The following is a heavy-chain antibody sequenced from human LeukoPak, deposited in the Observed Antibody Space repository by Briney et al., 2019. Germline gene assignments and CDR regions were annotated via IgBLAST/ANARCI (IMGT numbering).Heavy chain of an antibody. D-gene: IGHD3-22*01. Sequence: SETLSLTCTVSGGSISSGDYYWSWIRQPPGKGLEWIGYIYYSGSTYYNPSLESRVTISVDTSKNQFSLKLSSVTAADTAVYYCARDFYDSSGSIQGPNYWGQGTLVTVSS. CDR3: ARDFYDSSGSIQGPNY. J-gene: IGHJ4*02. CDR1: GGSISSGDYY. CDR2: IYYSGST. V-gene: IGHV4-30-4*01.